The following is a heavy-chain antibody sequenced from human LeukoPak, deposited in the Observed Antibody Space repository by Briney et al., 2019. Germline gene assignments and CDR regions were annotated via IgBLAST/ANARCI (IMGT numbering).Heavy chain of an antibody. CDR3: ARVLGQIAPLDY. D-gene: IGHD3-16*01. J-gene: IGHJ4*02. Sequence: GGSLRLSCAASGFTFSSYGMHWVRQAPGKGLEWVSSISSSSSYIYYADSVKGRFTISRDNAKNSLYLQMNSLRAEDTAVYYCARVLGQIAPLDYWGQGTLVTVSS. CDR2: ISSSSSYI. V-gene: IGHV3-21*01. CDR1: GFTFSSYG.